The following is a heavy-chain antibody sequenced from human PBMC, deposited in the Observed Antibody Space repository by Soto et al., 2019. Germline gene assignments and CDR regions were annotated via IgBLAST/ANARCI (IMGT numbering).Heavy chain of an antibody. CDR2: ISWDSSII. Sequence: VQLVESGGGLVQPGRSLRLSCAASGFTFDDYGMHWVRLVPGKGLEWVSAISWDSSIIDYVDSVKGRFTISRDNARSSLYLQMNSLRPEDTAVYYCAKAVTVGQKRWANYLDSWGQGTPVTVSS. CDR1: GFTFDDYG. J-gene: IGHJ4*02. CDR3: AKAVTVGQKRWANYLDS. D-gene: IGHD4-17*01. V-gene: IGHV3-9*01.